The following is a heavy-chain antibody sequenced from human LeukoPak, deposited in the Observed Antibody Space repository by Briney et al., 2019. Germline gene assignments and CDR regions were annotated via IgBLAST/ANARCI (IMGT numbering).Heavy chain of an antibody. CDR2: MNPNSGNT. CDR1: GYTFTSYD. J-gene: IGHJ5*02. D-gene: IGHD5-24*01. Sequence: GASVKVSCKASGYTFTSYDINCVRQATGQGLEWMGWMNPNSGNTGYAQKFQGRVTMTRNTSISTAYMELSSRRSEDTAVYFCASSRGWLQFYWFDPWGQGTLVTVSS. V-gene: IGHV1-8*01. CDR3: ASSRGWLQFYWFDP.